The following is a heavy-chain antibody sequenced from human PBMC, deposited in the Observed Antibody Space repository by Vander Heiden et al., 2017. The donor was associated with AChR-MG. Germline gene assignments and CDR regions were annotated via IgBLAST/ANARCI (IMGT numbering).Heavy chain of an antibody. J-gene: IGHJ6*02. CDR3: AAGYYYVSGSYYTYYGMDV. D-gene: IGHD3-10*01. CDR2: IIPVLGIA. V-gene: IGHV1-69*04. CDR1: GGTFRSHV. Sequence: QVQLVQSGAEVKKPGSSVKVSCKASGGTFRSHVISWVRQAPGQGLEWMGRIIPVLGIANYAQKFQGRVTITADKSTSTAYMELSSLRFEDTAVYYCAAGYYYVSGSYYTYYGMDVWGQGTTVTVSS.